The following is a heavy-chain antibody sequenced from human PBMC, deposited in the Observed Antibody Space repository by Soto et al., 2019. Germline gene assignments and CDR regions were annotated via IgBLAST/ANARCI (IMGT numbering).Heavy chain of an antibody. CDR3: ASGRSSPRDQFQN. Sequence: GGSLRRSCAASGFTFNNYAMSWVRQAPGKGLEWVSAISANGQGIYYADSVKGRFIISRDSSKNTVFLHMDHLAAEDTAVYYCASGRSSPRDQFQNWRQGPRVAV. D-gene: IGHD6-6*01. CDR2: ISANGQGI. J-gene: IGHJ4*02. CDR1: GFTFNNYA. V-gene: IGHV3-23*01.